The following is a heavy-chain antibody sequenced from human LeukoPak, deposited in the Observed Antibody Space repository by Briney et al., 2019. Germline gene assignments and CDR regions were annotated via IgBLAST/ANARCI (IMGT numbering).Heavy chain of an antibody. J-gene: IGHJ4*02. CDR2: IYSGGST. Sequence: GGSLRLSCAASGFTVSSNYMSWVRQAPGKGLERVSVIYSGGSTYYADSVTGRFTISRDNSKNTLYLQMNSLRAEDTAVYYCARDTAVAGTGFDYWGQGTLVTVSS. CDR1: GFTVSSNY. D-gene: IGHD6-19*01. V-gene: IGHV3-66*01. CDR3: ARDTAVAGTGFDY.